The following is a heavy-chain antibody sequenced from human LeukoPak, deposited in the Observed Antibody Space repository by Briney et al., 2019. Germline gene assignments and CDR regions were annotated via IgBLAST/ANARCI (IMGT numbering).Heavy chain of an antibody. J-gene: IGHJ4*02. CDR3: ARAARGSDDY. CDR2: INPNSGGT. CDR1: GYTFTGYY. V-gene: IGHV1-2*02. Sequence: GASVKVSCKASGYTFTGYYMHWVRQAPGQGLEWMGWINPNSGGTNYAQKFQGRVTMTRNTSISTAYMELSSLRSEDTAVYYCARAARGSDDYWGQGTLVTVSS. D-gene: IGHD3-10*01.